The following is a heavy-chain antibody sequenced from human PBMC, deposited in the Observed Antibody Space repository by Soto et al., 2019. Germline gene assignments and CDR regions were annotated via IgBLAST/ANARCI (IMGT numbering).Heavy chain of an antibody. CDR1: GFSFRRYG. CDR2: IWYDGSNK. CDR3: AREGFYSRSSEYSGYNYYGMDV. V-gene: IGHV3-33*01. D-gene: IGHD6-6*01. Sequence: QEQLVESGGGVVQPGRSLRLSCAASGFSFRRYGMHWVRQAPGKGLEWVAVIWYDGSNKYYGDFLKGRFTISRDNSKNTLYLQMKIPRADDSGVYYCAREGFYSRSSEYSGYNYYGMDVWGQGTTVIVTS. J-gene: IGHJ6*02.